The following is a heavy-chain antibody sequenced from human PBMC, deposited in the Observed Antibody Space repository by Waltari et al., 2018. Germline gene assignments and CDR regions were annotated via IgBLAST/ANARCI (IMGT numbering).Heavy chain of an antibody. D-gene: IGHD2-15*01. V-gene: IGHV3-23*04. CDR3: ARGLGLVVTTATPHY. CDR1: GFTFSDYA. J-gene: IGHJ4*02. CDR2: ISGRGGST. Sequence: EVQLVESGGGLVQPGGSLRLSCAASGFTFSDYAMNWVRQTPGKGLEWVSVISGRGGSTHYAASVKGRFTISRDNSKNTLSLQMNSLRAGDTAVYYCARGLGLVVTTATPHYWGQGTQVTVSS.